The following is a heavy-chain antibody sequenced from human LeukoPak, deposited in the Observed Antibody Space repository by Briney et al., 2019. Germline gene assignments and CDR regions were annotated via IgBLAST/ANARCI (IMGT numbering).Heavy chain of an antibody. V-gene: IGHV3-53*04. Sequence: GGSLRLSCAASGFTFSNYAMSWVRQAPGKGLQWVSVIHTGGSTYYADSVKGRFTISRQNFKNTLYLQMNSLTPEDTAVYYCARGSSSSWYFDYWGQGTLVTVSS. CDR1: GFTFSNYA. D-gene: IGHD2-2*01. J-gene: IGHJ4*02. CDR3: ARGSSSSWYFDY. CDR2: IHTGGST.